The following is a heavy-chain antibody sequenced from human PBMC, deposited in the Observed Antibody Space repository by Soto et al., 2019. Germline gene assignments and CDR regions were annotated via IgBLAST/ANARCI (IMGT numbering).Heavy chain of an antibody. Sequence: EVQLVESGGGLVKPGGSLRLSCAASGFTFSSYSMNWVRQAPGKGLEWVSSISSSSSYIYYADSVKGRFTTSRDNAKNSLYLQMTSLRAEDTAVYYCASHPRDSSGYWYYFDYWGQGTLVSVSS. D-gene: IGHD3-22*01. V-gene: IGHV3-21*01. J-gene: IGHJ4*02. CDR3: ASHPRDSSGYWYYFDY. CDR2: ISSSSSYI. CDR1: GFTFSSYS.